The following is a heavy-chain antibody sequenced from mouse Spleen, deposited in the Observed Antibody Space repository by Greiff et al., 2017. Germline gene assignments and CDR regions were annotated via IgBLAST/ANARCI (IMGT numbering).Heavy chain of an antibody. V-gene: IGHV5-9*04. CDR3: ARHVIYFDY. Sequence: EVKLQESGGGLVKPGGSLKLSCAASGFTFSSYTMSWVRQTPAKRLEWVATISSGGGNTYYPDSVKGRFTISRDNARNTLYLQMSSLRSEDTAMYYCARHVIYFDYWGQGTTLTVSS. J-gene: IGHJ2*01. CDR1: GFTFSSYT. CDR2: ISSGGGNT.